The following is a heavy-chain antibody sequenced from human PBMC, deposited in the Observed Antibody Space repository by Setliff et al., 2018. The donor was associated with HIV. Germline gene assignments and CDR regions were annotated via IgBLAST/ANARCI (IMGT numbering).Heavy chain of an antibody. CDR2: ISAYNGNT. Sequence: ASVKVSCKASGYTFTAYGFNWVRQAPGQGLEWMGWISAYNGNTQYAQRFQGRVTMTTDTSTNTAYMELRNLKSDDTAMYYCARTGRSSSSSYIDYWGQGALVTVSS. CDR1: GYTFTAYG. V-gene: IGHV1-18*01. CDR3: ARTGRSSSSSYIDY. D-gene: IGHD6-6*01. J-gene: IGHJ4*02.